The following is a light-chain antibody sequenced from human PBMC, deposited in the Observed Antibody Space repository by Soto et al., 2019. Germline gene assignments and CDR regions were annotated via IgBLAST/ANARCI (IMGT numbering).Light chain of an antibody. CDR3: QQYNNWPPIT. Sequence: MTQSPSSLSASVGDRFTITCRASQGIRNNLGWYQQKPGQAPSLLIYDASNRPTDIPARFSGSGSGTEFTLTISSLQSEDFAVYYCQQYNNWPPITFGQGTRLEIK. CDR2: DAS. V-gene: IGKV3D-15*01. CDR1: QGIRNN. J-gene: IGKJ5*01.